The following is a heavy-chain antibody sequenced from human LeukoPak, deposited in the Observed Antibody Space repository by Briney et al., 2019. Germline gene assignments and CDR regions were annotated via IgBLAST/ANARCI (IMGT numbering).Heavy chain of an antibody. Sequence: PSETLSLTCTVSGGSISSGSYYWSWIRQPAGKGLEWIGRIYTSGSTNYNPSLKSRVTISVDTSKNQFSLKLSSVTAADTAVYYCARKSRGYSYGYYGMDVWGQGTTVTVSS. CDR1: GGSISSGSYY. CDR2: IYTSGST. CDR3: ARKSRGYSYGYYGMDV. J-gene: IGHJ6*02. V-gene: IGHV4-61*02. D-gene: IGHD5-18*01.